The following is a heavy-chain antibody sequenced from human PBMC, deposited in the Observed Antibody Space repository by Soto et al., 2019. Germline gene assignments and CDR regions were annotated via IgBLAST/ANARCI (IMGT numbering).Heavy chain of an antibody. D-gene: IGHD3-9*01. V-gene: IGHV3-23*01. CDR2: ISGSGGST. Sequence: GGSLRLSCAASGFTFSIYSMNWVRQAPGKGLEWVSLISGSGGSTHYADSVEGRFTISRDNSKNTLYLEMDSLRAEDTAGYYCAKVVKYDVLTGYYKGPDYYGMDVWGQGTTVTVSS. CDR1: GFTFSIYS. CDR3: AKVVKYDVLTGYYKGPDYYGMDV. J-gene: IGHJ6*02.